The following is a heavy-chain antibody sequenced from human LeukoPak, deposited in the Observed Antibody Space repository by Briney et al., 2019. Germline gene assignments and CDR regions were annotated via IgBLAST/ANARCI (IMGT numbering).Heavy chain of an antibody. D-gene: IGHD6-19*01. CDR1: GYSFTSYL. J-gene: IGHJ3*02. CDR2: IYSGESDT. Sequence: GESLKISCKGFGYSFTSYLIGWVRQMPGKGLEWMGIIYSGESDTRYSPSFQGQVTTSADKAISTTYLQWRSLRASDTAMYYCSTSSGGDSFDIWGQGTMVTVSS. CDR3: STSSGGDSFDI. V-gene: IGHV5-51*01.